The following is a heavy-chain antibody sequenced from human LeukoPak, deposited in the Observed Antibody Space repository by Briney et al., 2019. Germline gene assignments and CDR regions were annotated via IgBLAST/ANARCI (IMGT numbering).Heavy chain of an antibody. Sequence: PGGSLRLSCAASGFTFSRSAMTWVRQGPGTGLVFVASIIYSGGATYYADSVKGRFTISRDNSKNTLYLQMNSLRAEDTALYYCAKDGLYYDGSEHVYYFDSWGQGTLVTVSS. D-gene: IGHD3-22*01. V-gene: IGHV3-23*01. J-gene: IGHJ4*02. CDR3: AKDGLYYDGSEHVYYFDS. CDR2: IIYSGGAT. CDR1: GFTFSRSA.